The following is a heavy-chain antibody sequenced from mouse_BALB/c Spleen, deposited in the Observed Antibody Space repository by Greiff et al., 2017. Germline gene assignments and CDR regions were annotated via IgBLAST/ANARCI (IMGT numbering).Heavy chain of an antibody. CDR2: IDPSDSET. D-gene: IGHD1-1*01. V-gene: IGHV1-69*02. J-gene: IGHJ1*01. CDR1: GYTFTSYW. Sequence: VQLQQPGAELVKPGAPVKLSCKASGYTFTSYWMNWVKQRPGRGLEWIGRIDPSDSETHYNQKFKDKATLTVDKSSSTAYIQLSSLTSEDSAVYYCAWDYGSNICYFDVWGAGTTVTVSS. CDR3: AWDYGSNICYFDV.